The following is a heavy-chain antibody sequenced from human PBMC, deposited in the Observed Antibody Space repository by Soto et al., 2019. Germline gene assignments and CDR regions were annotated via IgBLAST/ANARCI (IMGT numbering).Heavy chain of an antibody. CDR3: ARSGFEDYGMDV. CDR1: GGTFSSYA. V-gene: IGHV1-69*13. D-gene: IGHD3-10*01. Sequence: SVKVSCKASGGTFSSYAISWVRQAPGQGLEWMGGIIPIFGTANYAQKFQGRVTITADESTSTAYMELSSLRSEDTAVYYCARSGFEDYGMDVWGQGTTVTVSS. J-gene: IGHJ6*02. CDR2: IIPIFGTA.